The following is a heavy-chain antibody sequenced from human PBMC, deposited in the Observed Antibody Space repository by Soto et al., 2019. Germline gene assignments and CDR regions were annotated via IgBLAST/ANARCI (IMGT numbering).Heavy chain of an antibody. Sequence: GGSLRLSCAASGFTFSSYSMNWVRQAPGKGLEWVSYISSSSSTIYYADSVKGRFTISRDNAKNSLYLQMNSLRAEDTATYHCTLHNFESSVYVSDYGGQGTLVTVSS. J-gene: IGHJ4*02. D-gene: IGHD3-22*01. CDR1: GFTFSSYS. CDR3: TLHNFESSVYVSDY. CDR2: ISSSSSTI. V-gene: IGHV3-48*01.